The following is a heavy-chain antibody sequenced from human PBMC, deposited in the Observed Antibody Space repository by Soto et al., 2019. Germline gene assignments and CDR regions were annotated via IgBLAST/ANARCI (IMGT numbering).Heavy chain of an antibody. Sequence: QITLKESGPTLVKPTQTLTLTCTFSGFSLTTTGVGVAWIRQAPGKAPEWLAIIYWNDDKRYRPSLRSGLTITKDTSRNQVVLTMTNMDPLDTATYYCARRPTAIAYGDYFDYWGRGILVTDSS. CDR2: IYWNDDK. V-gene: IGHV2-5*01. CDR1: GFSLTTTGVG. D-gene: IGHD4-17*01. J-gene: IGHJ4*02. CDR3: ARRPTAIAYGDYFDY.